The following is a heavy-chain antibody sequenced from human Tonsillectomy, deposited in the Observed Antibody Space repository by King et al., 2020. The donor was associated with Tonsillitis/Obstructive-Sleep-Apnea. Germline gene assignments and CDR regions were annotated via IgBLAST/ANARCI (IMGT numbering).Heavy chain of an antibody. CDR1: GYTFTTYA. CDR2: INTNTGIP. CDR3: AREVVVVPATYGWFDP. J-gene: IGHJ5*02. V-gene: IGHV7-4-1*02. D-gene: IGHD2-2*01. Sequence: VQLVQSGSELKKPGASVKVSCKASGYTFTTYAMNWVRQAPGQGLEWMGWINTNTGIPTYAQGFTGRFVFSLDTSVCTAYLQISSLKAEDTAVYYCAREVVVVPATYGWFDPWGQGTLVTVSS.